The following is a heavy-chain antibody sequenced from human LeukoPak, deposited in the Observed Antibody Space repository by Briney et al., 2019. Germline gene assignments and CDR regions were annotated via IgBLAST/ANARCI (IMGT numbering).Heavy chain of an antibody. CDR2: MNPNSGNT. CDR3: ASGLKVRGIGGY. V-gene: IGHV1-8*01. CDR1: GYTFTSYD. Sequence: GASVKVSCKASGYTFTSYDINWVRQATGQGLEWMGWMNPNSGNTGYAQKFQGRVTMTRNTSISTAYMELSSLRSEDTAVYYCASGLKVRGIGGYWGQGTLVTVSS. J-gene: IGHJ4*02. D-gene: IGHD3-10*01.